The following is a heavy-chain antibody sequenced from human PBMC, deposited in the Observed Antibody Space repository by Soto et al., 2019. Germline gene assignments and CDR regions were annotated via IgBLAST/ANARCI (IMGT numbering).Heavy chain of an antibody. CDR2: IIASGGYT. Sequence: PGGSLRLSCEASGFTFSSYAMSWVRQAPGKGLEWVSAIIASGGYTYYADSVKGRFSISRDNSKNMLYLRMSSLRAEDTAVYYSEKGHESRGYYYDWFAPGGQETLVTVSS. D-gene: IGHD3-22*01. V-gene: IGHV3-23*01. CDR1: GFTFSSYA. CDR3: EKGHESRGYYYDWFAP. J-gene: IGHJ5*02.